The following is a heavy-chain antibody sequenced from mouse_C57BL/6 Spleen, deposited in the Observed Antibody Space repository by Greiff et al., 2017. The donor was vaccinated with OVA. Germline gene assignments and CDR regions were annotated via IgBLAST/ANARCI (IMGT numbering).Heavy chain of an antibody. Sequence: VKLQESGPGLVQPSQSLSITCTVSGFSLTSYGVHWVRQSPGQGLEWLGVVWSGGSTDYNAAFISRLSISKDNSKSQVFFKMNSLQADDTAIYYCARNFGPWLRGYAMDYWGQGTSVTVSS. D-gene: IGHD2-2*01. CDR2: VWSGGST. J-gene: IGHJ4*01. CDR1: GFSLTSYG. CDR3: ARNFGPWLRGYAMDY. V-gene: IGHV2-2*01.